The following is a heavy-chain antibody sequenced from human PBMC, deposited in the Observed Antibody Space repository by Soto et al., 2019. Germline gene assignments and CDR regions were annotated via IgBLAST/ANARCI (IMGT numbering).Heavy chain of an antibody. CDR3: ARASQGYYYDSSGYKA. J-gene: IGHJ5*02. CDR2: INPNSGGT. V-gene: IGHV1-2*02. D-gene: IGHD3-22*01. CDR1: GYTFTGYY. Sequence: QVQLVQSGAEVKKPGASVKVSCKASGYTFTGYYMHWVRQAPGQGLEWMGWINPNSGGTNYAQKFQGRVTMTRDTSISTAYMELSRLRSDDTAVYYCARASQGYYYDSSGYKAWGQGTLVTVSS.